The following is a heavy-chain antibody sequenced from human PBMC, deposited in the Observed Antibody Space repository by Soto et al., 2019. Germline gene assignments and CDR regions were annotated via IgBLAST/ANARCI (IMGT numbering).Heavy chain of an antibody. V-gene: IGHV1-18*01. CDR1: GYTFYSHS. D-gene: IGHD5-18*01. J-gene: IGHJ6*02. CDR2: INADYGNT. Sequence: QAQLVQSGAEVRKPGASVKVSCKASGYTFYSHSISWVRQAPGQGLEWMGRINADYGNTQYAQKFGGRVTMTTDTSTTTVYMELTNLRSDDTSVYYCARCIQGDYYYGMDVWGQGTTVTVSS. CDR3: ARCIQGDYYYGMDV.